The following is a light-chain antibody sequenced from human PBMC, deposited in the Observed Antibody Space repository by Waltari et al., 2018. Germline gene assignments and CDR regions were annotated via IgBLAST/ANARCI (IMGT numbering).Light chain of an antibody. V-gene: IGLV3-1*01. Sequence: SYELTQPPSVSVSPGQTAIITCSGHKLGDQYASWYRQKPGQSPVLVIYQDPERPSGIPERFSGSNAGNTATLTISGTQAMDEADYYCQAWHSNTGVFGTGTKVTVL. CDR3: QAWHSNTGV. CDR1: KLGDQY. CDR2: QDP. J-gene: IGLJ1*01.